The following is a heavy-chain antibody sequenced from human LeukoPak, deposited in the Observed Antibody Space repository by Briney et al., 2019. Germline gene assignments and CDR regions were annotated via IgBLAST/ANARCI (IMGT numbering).Heavy chain of an antibody. CDR3: ARPETWYSSGWWY. J-gene: IGHJ4*02. CDR2: IYPGDSDT. Sequence: GESLKISCKGSGYSFTSYRIGWVRQMPGKGLEWMGIIYPGDSDTRYSPSFQGQVTISADKSISTAYLQWSSLKASDTAMYYCARPETWYSSGWWYWGQGTLVTVSS. V-gene: IGHV5-51*01. D-gene: IGHD6-19*01. CDR1: GYSFTSYR.